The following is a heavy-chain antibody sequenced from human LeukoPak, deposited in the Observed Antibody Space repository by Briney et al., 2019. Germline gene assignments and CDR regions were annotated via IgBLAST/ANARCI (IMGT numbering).Heavy chain of an antibody. CDR2: INPSGGST. J-gene: IGHJ4*02. CDR3: ARVWGYYGSGSYYDS. Sequence: ASVKASCKASGYTFTTYYMHWVRQAPGQGLEWMGIINPSGGSTSYAQKFQGRVTMTRDTSTSTFYMELSSLRSEDTAVYYCARVWGYYGSGSYYDSWGQGTLVTVSS. D-gene: IGHD3-10*01. V-gene: IGHV1-46*01. CDR1: GYTFTTYY.